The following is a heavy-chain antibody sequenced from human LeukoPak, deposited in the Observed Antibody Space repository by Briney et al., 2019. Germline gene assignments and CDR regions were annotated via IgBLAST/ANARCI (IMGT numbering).Heavy chain of an antibody. V-gene: IGHV4-31*03. J-gene: IGHJ4*02. CDR2: IYYSGST. CDR3: ARGFSRDGYNPFDY. Sequence: PSETLSLTCTVSGGSISSGGYYWSWIRQHPGKGLEWIGYIYYSGSTYYNPSLKSRVTISVDTSKNQFSLKLSSVTAADTAVYYCARGFSRDGYNPFDYWGQGTLVTVSS. D-gene: IGHD5-24*01. CDR1: GGSISSGGYY.